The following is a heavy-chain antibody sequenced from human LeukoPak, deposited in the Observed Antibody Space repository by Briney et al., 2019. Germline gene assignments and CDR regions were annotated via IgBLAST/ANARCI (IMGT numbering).Heavy chain of an antibody. CDR1: GFTFSSCW. J-gene: IGHJ4*02. Sequence: GGSLRLSCAASGFTFSSCWMSWVRQAPGKGLEWVANIKQDGSDKYYVDSVKGRFTISRDNAKNSLYLQMNSLRAEDTAVYYCARDHGYSYDRFLDYWGQGTLVTVSS. D-gene: IGHD5-18*01. CDR3: ARDHGYSYDRFLDY. V-gene: IGHV3-7*05. CDR2: IKQDGSDK.